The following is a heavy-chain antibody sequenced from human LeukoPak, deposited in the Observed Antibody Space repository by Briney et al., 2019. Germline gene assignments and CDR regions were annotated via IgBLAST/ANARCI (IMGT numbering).Heavy chain of an antibody. CDR1: RFIFSSYA. CDR3: AKMRGQYYHSYYMDA. J-gene: IGHJ6*03. Sequence: GSLRLSCAASRFIFSSYAMSWVRQAPGKGLEWVSYGGSGGSTYYADSVKGRFTVSRDNSKSTLYLQMNSLTAEDTAVYYCAKMRGQYYHSYYMDAWGKGTTVTVSS. V-gene: IGHV3-23*01. CDR2: GGSGGST.